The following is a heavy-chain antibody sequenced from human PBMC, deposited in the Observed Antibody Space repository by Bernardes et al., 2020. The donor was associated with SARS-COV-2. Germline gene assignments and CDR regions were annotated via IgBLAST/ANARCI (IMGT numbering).Heavy chain of an antibody. V-gene: IGHV3-74*01. CDR3: VRFGDPSG. CDR2: IKTDGNT. D-gene: IGHD6-19*01. J-gene: IGHJ4*02. CDR1: GFDFSNSW. Sequence: GGSLRPSCAASGFDFSNSWMHWVRQPPGKGLVWVSRIKTDGNTDYDDSVKGRFTVSRDNTRNTLYLQVNSLRVEDTAVYYCVRFGDPSGWGQGTLVTVSS.